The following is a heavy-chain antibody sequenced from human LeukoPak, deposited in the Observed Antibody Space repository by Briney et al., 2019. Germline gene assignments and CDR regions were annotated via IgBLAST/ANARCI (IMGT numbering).Heavy chain of an antibody. CDR1: GSNFNNYW. CDR2: THPGDSDT. J-gene: IGHJ2*01. CDR3: ARQPDWYFDL. Sequence: GASLQISCQGSGSNFNNYWIAWVRQLPGKGREWMGITHPGDSDTRYSPSFQGQVTISADKSTSTAYLQWSSLKASDTGMYYCARQPDWYFDLWGRGTLVTVSS. V-gene: IGHV5-51*01.